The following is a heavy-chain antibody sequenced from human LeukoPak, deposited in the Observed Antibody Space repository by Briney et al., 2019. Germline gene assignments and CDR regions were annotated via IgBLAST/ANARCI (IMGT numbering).Heavy chain of an antibody. J-gene: IGHJ6*03. CDR3: ARALSTYYYYMDV. Sequence: SETLSLTCTVSGGSISSNYWSWIRQAPGKGLVWIGYIYYSGSTNYNPSLKSRVTISVDTSKNQFSLKLSSVTAADTAVYYCARALSTYYYYMDVWGKGTTVTVSS. V-gene: IGHV4-59*01. CDR2: IYYSGST. CDR1: GGSISSNY. D-gene: IGHD5/OR15-5a*01.